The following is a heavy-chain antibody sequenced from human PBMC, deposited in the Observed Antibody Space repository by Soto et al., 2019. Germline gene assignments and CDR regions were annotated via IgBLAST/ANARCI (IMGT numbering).Heavy chain of an antibody. J-gene: IGHJ6*02. Sequence: GGSLRLSCAASGFTFSSYAMHWVRQAPGKGLEWVAVISYDGSNKYYADSVKGRVTISRDNSKNTLYLQMNSLRAEDTAVYYCARAGYSSSWYYYYYGMDVWGQGTTVTVSS. D-gene: IGHD6-13*01. CDR1: GFTFSSYA. CDR2: ISYDGSNK. CDR3: ARAGYSSSWYYYYYGMDV. V-gene: IGHV3-30-3*01.